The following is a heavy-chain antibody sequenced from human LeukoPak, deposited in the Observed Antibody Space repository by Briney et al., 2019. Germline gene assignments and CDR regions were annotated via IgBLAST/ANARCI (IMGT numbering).Heavy chain of an antibody. D-gene: IGHD4-11*01. V-gene: IGHV3-23*01. CDR3: ARGLQPDY. J-gene: IGHJ4*02. Sequence: PGGSLRLSCAASGFTMSHYGVSWVRQAPGKGLEWISGIRSAVETTHYADSVKGRFIISRDNSKNTLYLQMNSLGADDTAVYYCARGLQPDYWGQGTLVTVSS. CDR2: IRSAVETT. CDR1: GFTMSHYG.